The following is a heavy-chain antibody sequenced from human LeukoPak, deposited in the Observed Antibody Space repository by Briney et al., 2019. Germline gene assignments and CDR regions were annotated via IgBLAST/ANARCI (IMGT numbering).Heavy chain of an antibody. CDR3: ARDFNYYGSSGYRYYYYYYMDV. CDR1: GYTFTGYY. V-gene: IGHV1-2*02. Sequence: ASVKVSCKASGYTFTGYYMHWVRQAPGQGLEWMGWINPNSGGTNYAQKFQGRVTMTRDTSISTAYMELSRLRSDDTAVYYCARDFNYYGSSGYRYYYYYYMDVWGKGTTVTVSS. D-gene: IGHD3-22*01. CDR2: INPNSGGT. J-gene: IGHJ6*03.